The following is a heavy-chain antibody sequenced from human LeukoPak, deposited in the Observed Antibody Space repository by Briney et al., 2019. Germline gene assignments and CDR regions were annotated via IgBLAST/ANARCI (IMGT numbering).Heavy chain of an antibody. J-gene: IGHJ5*02. V-gene: IGHV4-39*07. Sequence: SETLSLTCTVSGGSISSSSYYWGWIRQPPGKGLEWIGSIYYSGSTYYNPSLKSRVTISVDTSKNQFSLKLSSVTAADTAVYCCARDLDDCSGGSCYGLRWFDPWGQGTLVTVSS. D-gene: IGHD2-15*01. CDR3: ARDLDDCSGGSCYGLRWFDP. CDR1: GGSISSSSYY. CDR2: IYYSGST.